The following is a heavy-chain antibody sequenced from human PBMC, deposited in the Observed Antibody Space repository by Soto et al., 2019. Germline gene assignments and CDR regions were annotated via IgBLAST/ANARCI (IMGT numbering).Heavy chain of an antibody. CDR2: IIPIFGTP. J-gene: IGHJ4*02. CDR3: ARFRWTLSLEESDDI. CDR1: ACTVNAHA. D-gene: IGHD1-1*01. V-gene: IGHV1-69*06. Sequence: PVKVCCKCAACTVNAHAISWVRQAPGQGLEWMGGIIPIFGTPNYAQKFQGRLTINADTSTTTAYLELSSLRSDDTDVYFCARFRWTLSLEESDDIWGQGPLVTVSS.